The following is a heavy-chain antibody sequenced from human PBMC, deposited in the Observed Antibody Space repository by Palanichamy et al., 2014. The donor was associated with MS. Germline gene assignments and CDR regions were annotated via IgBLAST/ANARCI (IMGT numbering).Heavy chain of an antibody. D-gene: IGHD3-10*01. CDR3: AKDPAPAIRGSVFDH. CDR2: ISESGTTT. J-gene: IGHJ4*02. Sequence: EVQLLESGGGLVQPGGSLRLSCAASGFTFSSYAMTWVRQAPGKGLEWVSEISESGTTTYYADSVKGRFTISRDNSKNTRYVQMNSLRAEDTAVYYCAKDPAPAIRGSVFDHWGQGTLVIVSS. CDR1: GFTFSSYA. V-gene: IGHV3-23*01.